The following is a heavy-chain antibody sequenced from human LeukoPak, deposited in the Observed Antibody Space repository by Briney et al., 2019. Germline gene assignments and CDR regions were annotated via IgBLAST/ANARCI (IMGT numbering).Heavy chain of an antibody. CDR2: ISGSGGST. J-gene: IGHJ4*02. V-gene: IGHV3-23*01. CDR1: GFTFSSYA. CDR3: AKSPYGYNMYYFDY. D-gene: IGHD5-24*01. Sequence: GRSLRLSCAASGFTFSSYAMSWVRQAPGKGLEWVSAISGSGGSTYYADSVKGRFTISRDNSKNTLYLQMNSLRAEDTAVYYCAKSPYGYNMYYFDYWGQGTLVTVSS.